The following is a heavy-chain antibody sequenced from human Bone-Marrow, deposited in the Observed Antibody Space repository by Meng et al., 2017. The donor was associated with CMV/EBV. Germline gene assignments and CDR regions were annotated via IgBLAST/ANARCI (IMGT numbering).Heavy chain of an antibody. V-gene: IGHV1-8*03. CDR3: ARRYYGSGSTLGD. CDR1: GYTFTSYD. J-gene: IGHJ4*01. CDR2: MNPNSGNT. D-gene: IGHD3-10*01. Sequence: ASVKVSCKASGYTFTSYDINWVRQATGQGLEWMGWMNPNSGNTGYAQKFQGRVTITRNTSISTAYMELSSLRSEDTAVYYCARRYYGSGSTLGDWGQGTLVTVSS.